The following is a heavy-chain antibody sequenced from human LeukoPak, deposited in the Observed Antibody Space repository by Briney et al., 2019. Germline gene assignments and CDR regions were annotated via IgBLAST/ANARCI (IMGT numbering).Heavy chain of an antibody. CDR3: AKDLIKGYSGYGHFDY. D-gene: IGHD5-12*01. CDR2: ISDSGATT. Sequence: GGSLRLSCAASGFTFSGYAMSWVRQAPGKGLDWVSAISDSGATTYYADSVKGRFTISRDNSRNTLYLQMNSLRAEDTAVYYCAKDLIKGYSGYGHFDYWGQGTLVTVSS. J-gene: IGHJ4*02. V-gene: IGHV3-23*01. CDR1: GFTFSGYA.